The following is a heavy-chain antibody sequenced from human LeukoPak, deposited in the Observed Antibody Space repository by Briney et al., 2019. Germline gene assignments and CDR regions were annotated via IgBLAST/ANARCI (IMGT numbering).Heavy chain of an antibody. CDR3: ARLGPAIAVAGHFDY. CDR2: XIPIFGTA. Sequence: XXXGQGXXXXGXXIPIFGTANYAQKFQGRVTITADESTSTAYMELSSLRSEDTAVYYCARLGPAIAVAGHFDYWGQGTLVTVSS. D-gene: IGHD6-19*01. J-gene: IGHJ4*02. V-gene: IGHV1-69*01.